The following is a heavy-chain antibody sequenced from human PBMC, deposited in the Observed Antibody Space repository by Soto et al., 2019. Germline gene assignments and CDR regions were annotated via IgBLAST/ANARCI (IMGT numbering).Heavy chain of an antibody. Sequence: PSETLSLTCTVSGGSMISYYWSWIRQPPGRGLEWIGFIYYGGSTKYNPSLNSRVTISVDTSKNQFSLTLTSVTAADTAVYYCARDKITGLFDYWGQGTLVTVSS. CDR2: IYYGGST. D-gene: IGHD2-8*02. CDR1: GGSMISYY. CDR3: ARDKITGLFDY. V-gene: IGHV4-59*12. J-gene: IGHJ4*02.